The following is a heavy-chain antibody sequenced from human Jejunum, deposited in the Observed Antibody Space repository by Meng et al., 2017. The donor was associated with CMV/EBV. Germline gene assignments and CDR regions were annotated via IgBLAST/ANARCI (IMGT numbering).Heavy chain of an antibody. CDR1: GVSVSNYY. D-gene: IGHD3-10*01. V-gene: IGHV4-4*07. Sequence: PLQGQGPGLVKPTATLFLTCSVSGVSVSNYYWSWIRQPAEVGLEWLGRKSISGTTDYSPSVKSRVTMSIDTSKNTFSLTLTSVTAADTAIYYCTREGVYWGRGILVTVSS. CDR2: KSISGTT. CDR3: TREGVY. J-gene: IGHJ4*02.